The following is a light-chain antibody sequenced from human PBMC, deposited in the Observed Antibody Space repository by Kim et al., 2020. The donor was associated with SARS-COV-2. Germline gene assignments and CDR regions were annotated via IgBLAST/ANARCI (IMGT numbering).Light chain of an antibody. CDR1: QSSSSSS. J-gene: IGKJ4*01. CDR2: GAS. CDR3: QQYGSSPLT. V-gene: IGKV3-20*01. Sequence: SPGERATLSCRASQSSSSSSLAWYQQKPGQAPRLLIYGASSRATGIPDRFSGSGSGTDFTLTISRLEPEDFAVYYCQQYGSSPLTFGGGTKVEIK.